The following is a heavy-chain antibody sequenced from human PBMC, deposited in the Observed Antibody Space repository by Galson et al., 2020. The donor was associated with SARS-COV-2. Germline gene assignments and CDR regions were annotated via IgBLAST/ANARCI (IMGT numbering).Heavy chain of an antibody. CDR1: GFTFSSYA. Sequence: GESLKISCAASGFTFSSYAMSWVRQAPGKGLEWVSAISGSGGSTYYADSVKGRFTISRDNSKNTLYLQMNSLRAEDTAVYYCAKERARYFDWSNWFDPWGQGTLVTVSS. V-gene: IGHV3-23*01. CDR2: ISGSGGST. D-gene: IGHD3-9*01. CDR3: AKERARYFDWSNWFDP. J-gene: IGHJ5*02.